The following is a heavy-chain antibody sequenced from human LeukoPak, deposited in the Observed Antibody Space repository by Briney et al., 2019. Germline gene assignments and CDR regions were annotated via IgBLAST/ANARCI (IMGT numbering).Heavy chain of an antibody. J-gene: IGHJ3*02. CDR1: GGSISSYY. Sequence: SETLSLACTVSGGSISSYYWSWIRQPPGKGLEWIGYIYYSGSTNYNPSLKSRVTISVDTSKNQFSLKLSSVTAADTAVYYCASGATIDAFDIWGQGTMVTVSS. D-gene: IGHD1-26*01. CDR3: ASGATIDAFDI. V-gene: IGHV4-59*01. CDR2: IYYSGST.